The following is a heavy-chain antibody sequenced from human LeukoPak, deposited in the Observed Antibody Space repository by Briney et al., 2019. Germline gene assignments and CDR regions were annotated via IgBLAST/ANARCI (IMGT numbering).Heavy chain of an antibody. CDR1: GLTVSSNY. Sequence: GGSLRLSCAVSGLTVSSNYMSWVRQAPGKGLEWVSLNHSGGTTDYADSVKDRFTISRDYSKNTVNLQINSLRAEDTAVYYCARERRYCSGDNCYSGLDYWGQGTLVTVSS. CDR2: NHSGGTT. CDR3: ARERRYCSGDNCYSGLDY. V-gene: IGHV3-53*01. J-gene: IGHJ4*02. D-gene: IGHD2-15*01.